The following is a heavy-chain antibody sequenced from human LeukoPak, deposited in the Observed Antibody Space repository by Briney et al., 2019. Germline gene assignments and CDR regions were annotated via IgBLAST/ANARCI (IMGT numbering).Heavy chain of an antibody. D-gene: IGHD3-3*01. V-gene: IGHV3-7*03. Sequence: PGGSLRLSCAASGFTFSTYWMTWVRQAPGKGLEWVANIKYDGSEEYYMDSVNGRFTISRDNAKNSLYLQLNSLRAEDTAVYYCAREKKTEWTTGAFDMWGQGTMVIVSS. CDR3: AREKKTEWTTGAFDM. CDR1: GFTFSTYW. J-gene: IGHJ3*02. CDR2: IKYDGSEE.